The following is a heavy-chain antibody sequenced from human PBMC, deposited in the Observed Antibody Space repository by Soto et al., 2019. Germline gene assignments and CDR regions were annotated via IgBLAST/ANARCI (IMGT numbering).Heavy chain of an antibody. V-gene: IGHV3-21*01. Sequence: GGSLRLSCAASGFTFSSYSMNCVRQAPGKGLEWVSSISSSSSYIYYADSVKGRFTISRDNAKNSLYLQMNSLRAEDTAVYYYARDEWELLVYYYYGMDVWGQGTTVTVSS. CDR1: GFTFSSYS. CDR2: ISSSSSYI. CDR3: ARDEWELLVYYYYGMDV. D-gene: IGHD1-26*01. J-gene: IGHJ6*02.